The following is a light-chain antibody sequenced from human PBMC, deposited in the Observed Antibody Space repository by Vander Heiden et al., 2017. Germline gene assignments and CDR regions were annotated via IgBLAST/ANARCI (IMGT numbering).Light chain of an antibody. CDR2: DNN. V-gene: IGLV1-51*01. CDR3: GTWDSSLSAYV. J-gene: IGLJ1*01. CDR1: SSNIGNNY. Sequence: QSVLTQPPSVSAAPGQRVSISCSGSSSNIGNNYVSWYQQLPGTAPKLLMYDNNKRPSGIPDRFSGSKSGTSATLGITGLQTGDEADYYCGTWDSSLSAYVFAPGTKVTVL.